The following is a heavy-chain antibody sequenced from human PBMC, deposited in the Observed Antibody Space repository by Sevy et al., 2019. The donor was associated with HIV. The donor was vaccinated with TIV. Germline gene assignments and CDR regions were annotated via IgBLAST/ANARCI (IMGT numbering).Heavy chain of an antibody. CDR1: GFTFSSYA. D-gene: IGHD2-15*01. CDR3: ARDLVSVGNSVYGY. J-gene: IGHJ4*02. Sequence: GGSLTLSCAASGFTFSSYAMNWVRQAPGKGLEWVSSINAISSNRYYADSVKGRFTISRDNAENLLYLQMNSVRAEDTAVYYCARDLVSVGNSVYGYWGQGTLVTVSS. CDR2: INAISSNR. V-gene: IGHV3-21*01.